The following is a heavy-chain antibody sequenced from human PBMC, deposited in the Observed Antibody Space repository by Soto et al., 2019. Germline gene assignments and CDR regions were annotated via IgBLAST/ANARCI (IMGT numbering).Heavy chain of an antibody. Sequence: EVQLVESGGGLVQPGGSLRLSCAASGFPFGSYWRTWVRQAPGKGLEWVANIKQDGSERYYVDSVKGRFTISRDNAKKSLYGQMRSLRAEDTAVDYCARWGLRYLDWASSYGMDVWGQGTTVTVSS. D-gene: IGHD3-9*01. J-gene: IGHJ6*02. CDR3: ARWGLRYLDWASSYGMDV. V-gene: IGHV3-7*03. CDR1: GFPFGSYW. CDR2: IKQDGSER.